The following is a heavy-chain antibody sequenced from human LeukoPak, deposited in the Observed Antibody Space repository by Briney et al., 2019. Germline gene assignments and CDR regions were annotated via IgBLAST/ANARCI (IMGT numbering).Heavy chain of an antibody. J-gene: IGHJ6*02. CDR1: GYTFTSYD. CDR3: ARVMSKPLLYYYYGMDV. V-gene: IGHV1-8*01. Sequence: ASVKVSCKASGYTFTSYDINWVRQATGQGLEWMGWMNPNSGNTGYAQKFQGRVTMTRNTSISTAYMELSSLRSEDTAMYYCARVMSKPLLYYYYGMDVWGQGTTVTVSS. D-gene: IGHD1-26*01. CDR2: MNPNSGNT.